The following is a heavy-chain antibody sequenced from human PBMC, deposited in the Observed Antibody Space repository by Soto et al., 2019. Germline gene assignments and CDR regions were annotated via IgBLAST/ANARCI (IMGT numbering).Heavy chain of an antibody. Sequence: SETLSLTCAVSSGSISSSNWWCWVRQPPGKGLEWIGYIYHSGSTNYNPSLKSRVTISVDTSKNQFSLKLSSVTAADTAVYYCARAPYYYYYMDVWGKGTTVTVSS. V-gene: IGHV4-4*02. J-gene: IGHJ6*03. CDR1: SGSISSSNW. CDR3: ARAPYYYYYMDV. CDR2: IYHSGST.